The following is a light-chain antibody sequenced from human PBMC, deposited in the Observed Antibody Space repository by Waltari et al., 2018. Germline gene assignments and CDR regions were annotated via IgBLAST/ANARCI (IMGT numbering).Light chain of an antibody. V-gene: IGKV3-20*01. CDR1: QSVSRA. CDR2: GAS. CDR3: QHYVRLPAT. Sequence: EIVLTQSPGSLSSPQGARVTLSCRASQSVSRALAWYQQKPGQAPRLLIFGASNRATGIPDRFSGSGSETDFSLTISRLEPEDFAVYYCQHYVRLPATFGRGTKVEIK. J-gene: IGKJ1*01.